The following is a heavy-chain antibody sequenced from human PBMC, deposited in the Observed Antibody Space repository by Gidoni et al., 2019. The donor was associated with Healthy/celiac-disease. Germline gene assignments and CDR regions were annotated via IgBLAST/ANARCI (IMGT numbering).Heavy chain of an antibody. J-gene: IGHJ1*01. CDR1: GYTFTDYY. V-gene: IGHV1-69-2*01. CDR2: VDPEDGET. CDR3: ATDLWGGGSYSDLPPPFQH. D-gene: IGHD1-26*01. Sequence: EVQLVQSGAEVKKPGATVKISCKVSGYTFTDYYMHWVQQAPGKGLEWMGLVDPEDGETRNAEKLQGRNTITADTSKNTANMELSSLRSEDTAVYYCATDLWGGGSYSDLPPPFQHWGQGTLVTVSS.